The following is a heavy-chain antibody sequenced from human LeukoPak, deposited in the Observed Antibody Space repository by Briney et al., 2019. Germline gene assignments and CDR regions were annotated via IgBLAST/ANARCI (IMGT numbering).Heavy chain of an antibody. V-gene: IGHV3-74*01. Sequence: PGGSLRLSCAASGFTFSDAWMSWVRQAPGKGLEWVGRIKSDGSSTTYADSVKGRFTISRDNAKNTLYLLINSLRAEDTAVYYCARDYYGSLDYWGQGTLVTVSS. CDR1: GFTFSDAW. CDR3: ARDYYGSLDY. D-gene: IGHD3-10*01. J-gene: IGHJ4*02. CDR2: IKSDGSST.